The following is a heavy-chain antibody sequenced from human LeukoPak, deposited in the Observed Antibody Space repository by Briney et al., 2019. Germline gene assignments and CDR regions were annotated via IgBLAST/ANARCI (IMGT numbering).Heavy chain of an antibody. CDR1: GFTFSDHY. J-gene: IGHJ4*02. V-gene: IGHV3-72*01. CDR3: ARVFRGYNYNGVDY. Sequence: GGSLRLSCAASGFTFSDHYMDWVRQAPGKGLEWVGRTRNKVNNYTTEYAASVKGRFTISRDDSKSSLYLQMHSLKTEDTAVYYCARVFRGYNYNGVDYWGQGTLVTVSS. CDR2: TRNKVNNYTT. D-gene: IGHD5-18*01.